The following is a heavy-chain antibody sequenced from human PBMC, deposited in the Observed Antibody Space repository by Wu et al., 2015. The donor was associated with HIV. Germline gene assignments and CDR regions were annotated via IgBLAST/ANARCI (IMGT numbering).Heavy chain of an antibody. Sequence: QVHLVQSGAEVKKPRSSVKVSCKASGDTFSTSTFTWVRQTPGQGLQWMGGIIPIFGKAHYARRFQGKVTITADESTSTVYMELRSLKSEDTAVYYCARDLVPAAIPGYLGYYMDVWGKGTTVTVSS. D-gene: IGHD2-2*02. J-gene: IGHJ6*03. V-gene: IGHV1-69*12. CDR2: IIPIFGKA. CDR1: GDTFSTST. CDR3: ARDLVPAAIPGYLGYYMDV.